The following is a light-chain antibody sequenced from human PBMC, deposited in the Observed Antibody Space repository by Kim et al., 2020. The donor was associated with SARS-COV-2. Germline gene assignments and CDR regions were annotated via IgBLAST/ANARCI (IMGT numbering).Light chain of an antibody. Sequence: EVVMTQSPATLSVSPGERATLSCRASQSVSGNLAWYQQKPGQAPRLLIYGASTRATGIPARFSGSGSGTEFTLTVTSLQSEDFAVYFCQQYNNWPPITFGHGTRLEIK. V-gene: IGKV3-15*01. CDR2: GAS. CDR3: QQYNNWPPIT. CDR1: QSVSGN. J-gene: IGKJ5*01.